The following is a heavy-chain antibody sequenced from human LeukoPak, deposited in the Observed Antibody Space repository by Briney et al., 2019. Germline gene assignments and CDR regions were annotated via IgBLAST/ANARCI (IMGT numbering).Heavy chain of an antibody. CDR3: AKDKDYYGSGSYYDY. CDR2: IRYDGSNK. Sequence: GRSLRLSCAASGFTFSSYGMHWVRQAPGKGLEWVAFIRYDGSNKYYADSVKGRFTISRDNSKNTLYLQMNSLRAEDTAVYYCAKDKDYYGSGSYYDYWGQGTLVTVSS. V-gene: IGHV3-30*02. D-gene: IGHD3-10*01. CDR1: GFTFSSYG. J-gene: IGHJ4*02.